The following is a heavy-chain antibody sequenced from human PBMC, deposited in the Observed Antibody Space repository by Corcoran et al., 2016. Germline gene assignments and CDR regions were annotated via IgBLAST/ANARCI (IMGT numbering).Heavy chain of an antibody. J-gene: IGHJ6*02. CDR3: ASFFIPTDIVVVVAANPYYYYGMDV. Sequence: EVQLVESGGGLVQPGGSLRLSCAASGFTFSSYSMNWVRQAPGKGLEWVSYISSSSSTIYYADSVKGRFTISRDNAKNSLYLQMNSLRAEDTAVYYSASFFIPTDIVVVVAANPYYYYGMDVWGQGTTVTVSS. D-gene: IGHD2-15*01. V-gene: IGHV3-48*04. CDR2: ISSSSSTI. CDR1: GFTFSSYS.